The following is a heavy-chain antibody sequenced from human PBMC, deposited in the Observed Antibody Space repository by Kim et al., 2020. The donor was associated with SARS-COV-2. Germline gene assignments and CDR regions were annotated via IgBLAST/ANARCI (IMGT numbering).Heavy chain of an antibody. CDR3: ARRWDGGVVDNFDY. J-gene: IGHJ4*02. CDR1: GFTFSSYG. V-gene: IGHV3-33*05. CDR2: ISYDGSNK. D-gene: IGHD2-15*01. Sequence: GGSLRLSCAASGFTFSSYGMHWVRQAPGKGLEWVAVISYDGSNKYYADSVKGRFTISRDNSKNTLYLQMNSLRAEDTAVYYCARRWDGGVVDNFDYWGQGTLVTVSS.